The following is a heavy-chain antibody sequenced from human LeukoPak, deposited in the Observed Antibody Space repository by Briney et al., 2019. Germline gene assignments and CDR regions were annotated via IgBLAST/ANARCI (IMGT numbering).Heavy chain of an antibody. D-gene: IGHD2-2*01. Sequence: PSETLSLTCAVYGGSFSGYYWRWIRQPPGKGLEWIGEINHSGSTNYNPSLKSRVTISVDTSKNQFSLKLSSVTAADTAVYYCARHGCSSTSCYDYWGQGTLVTVSS. CDR3: ARHGCSSTSCYDY. CDR1: GGSFSGYY. CDR2: INHSGST. J-gene: IGHJ4*02. V-gene: IGHV4-34*01.